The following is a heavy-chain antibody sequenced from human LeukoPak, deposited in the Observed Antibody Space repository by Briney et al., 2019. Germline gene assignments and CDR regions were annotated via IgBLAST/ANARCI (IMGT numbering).Heavy chain of an antibody. CDR3: ARDFAVAARRGYAFDI. Sequence: GASVKVSCKASGYTFTSYYMHWVRQAPGQGLEWMGIVNPSGGSTSYAQKFQGRVTMTRDTSTSTVYMELSSLRSEDTAVYYCARDFAVAARRGYAFDIWGQGTMVTVSS. V-gene: IGHV1-46*01. D-gene: IGHD6-6*01. CDR2: VNPSGGST. J-gene: IGHJ3*02. CDR1: GYTFTSYY.